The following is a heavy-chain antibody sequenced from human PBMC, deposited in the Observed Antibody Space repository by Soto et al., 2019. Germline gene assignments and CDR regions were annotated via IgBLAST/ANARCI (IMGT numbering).Heavy chain of an antibody. J-gene: IGHJ6*02. Sequence: AVGSLRLSCAASGFTVSSNYMSWVRQAPGKGLEWVSVIYSGGSTYYADSVKGRFTISRDNSKNTLYLQMNSLRAEDTAVYYCARDLTTVYYGMDVWGQGTTVTVSS. CDR3: ARDLTTVYYGMDV. V-gene: IGHV3-53*01. CDR1: GFTVSSNY. D-gene: IGHD4-17*01. CDR2: IYSGGST.